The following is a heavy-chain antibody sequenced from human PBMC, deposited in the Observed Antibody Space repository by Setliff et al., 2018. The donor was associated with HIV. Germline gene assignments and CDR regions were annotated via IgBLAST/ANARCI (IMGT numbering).Heavy chain of an antibody. CDR1: GHSFSDGDF. D-gene: IGHD6-19*01. V-gene: IGHV4-38-2*01. CDR3: ASPLPVIGTGAPFHS. CDR2: FYQSGST. J-gene: IGHJ1*01. Sequence: PSQTLSLTCAVSGHSFSDGDFWGWIRQPPGKGLEWIGTFYQSGSTYYNPSLKSRVTISVDTSKNEFSLKMTSVTAADTAVYYCASPLPVIGTGAPFHSWGQGTLVTVSS.